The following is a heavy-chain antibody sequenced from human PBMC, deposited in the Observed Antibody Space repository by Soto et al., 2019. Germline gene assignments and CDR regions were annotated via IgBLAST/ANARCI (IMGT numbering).Heavy chain of an antibody. CDR2: IYYSGST. D-gene: IGHD3-10*01. CDR1: GGSISSSGYY. V-gene: IGHV4-39*01. CDR3: ARRSYYGSGSIFDY. J-gene: IGHJ4*02. Sequence: SETLSLTCTVSGGSISSSGYYWGWIRQPPGKGLEWIGNIYYSGSTNYNPSLKSRVTISVDTSKNQFSLKVSSVTAAATAVYYCARRSYYGSGSIFDYWGQGTLVTVSS.